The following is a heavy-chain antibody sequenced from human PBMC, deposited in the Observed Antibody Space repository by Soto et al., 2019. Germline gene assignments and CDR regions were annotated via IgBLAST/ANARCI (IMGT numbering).Heavy chain of an antibody. D-gene: IGHD3-10*01. CDR3: AKERLWFGEAVFYGMDV. J-gene: IGHJ6*02. Sequence: LRLSCAASGFTFSSYAMSWVRQAPGKGLEWVSAISGSGGSTYYADSVKGRFTISRDNSKNTLYLQMNSLRAEDTAVYYCAKERLWFGEAVFYGMDVWGQGTTVTVSS. CDR1: GFTFSSYA. CDR2: ISGSGGST. V-gene: IGHV3-23*01.